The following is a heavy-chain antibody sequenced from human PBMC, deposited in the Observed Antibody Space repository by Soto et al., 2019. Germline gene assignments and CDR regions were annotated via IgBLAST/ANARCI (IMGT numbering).Heavy chain of an antibody. CDR1: GFTFSSYS. Sequence: VGSLRLSCAASGFTFSSYSMNWVRQAPGKGLEWVSYISSSSSTIYYADSVKGRFTISRDNAKNSLYLQMNSLRDEDTAVYYCARPRGYSGYDDPFDYWGQGTLVTVSS. CDR3: ARPRGYSGYDDPFDY. CDR2: ISSSSSTI. V-gene: IGHV3-48*02. J-gene: IGHJ4*02. D-gene: IGHD5-12*01.